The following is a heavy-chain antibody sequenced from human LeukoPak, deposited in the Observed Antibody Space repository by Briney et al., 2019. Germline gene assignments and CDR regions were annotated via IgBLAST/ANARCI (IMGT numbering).Heavy chain of an antibody. CDR2: INHSGST. CDR1: GGSISSYY. J-gene: IGHJ6*03. V-gene: IGHV4-34*01. Sequence: SETLSLTCTVSGGSISSYYWSWIRQPPGKGLEWIGEINHSGSTNYNPSLKSRVTISVDTSKNQFSLKLSSVTAADTAVYYCEGRGSGSSYYYYYYMDVWGKGTTVTVSS. D-gene: IGHD3-10*01. CDR3: EGRGSGSSYYYYYYMDV.